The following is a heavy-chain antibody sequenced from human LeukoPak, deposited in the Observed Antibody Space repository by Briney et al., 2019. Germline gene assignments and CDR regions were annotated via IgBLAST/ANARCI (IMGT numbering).Heavy chain of an antibody. CDR1: GFTFGDYA. CDR3: TRGTPTIFGVVPTPYFDY. J-gene: IGHJ4*02. CDR2: IRSKAYGGTT. D-gene: IGHD3-3*01. V-gene: IGHV3-49*03. Sequence: GGSLRLSCTASGFTFGDYAMSWFRQAPGKGLEWVGFIRSKAYGGTTEYAASVKGRFTISRDDSKSIAYLQMNSLKTGDTAVYYCTRGTPTIFGVVPTPYFDYWGQGTLVTVSS.